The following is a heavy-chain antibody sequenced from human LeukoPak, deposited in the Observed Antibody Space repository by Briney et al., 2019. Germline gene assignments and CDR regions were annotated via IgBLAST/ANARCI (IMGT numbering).Heavy chain of an antibody. CDR2: IYYSGST. CDR1: GGSISSGDYY. D-gene: IGHD5-18*01. V-gene: IGHV4-30-4*01. Sequence: SETLSPTCTVSGGSISSGDYYWSWIRQPPGKGLEWIGYIYYSGSTYYNPSLKSRVTISVDTSKNQFSLKLSSVTAADTAVYYCAGGIQLNWFDPWGQGTLVTVSS. J-gene: IGHJ5*02. CDR3: AGGIQLNWFDP.